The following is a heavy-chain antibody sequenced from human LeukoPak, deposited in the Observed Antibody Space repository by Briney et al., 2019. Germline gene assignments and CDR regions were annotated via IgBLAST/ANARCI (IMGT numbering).Heavy chain of an antibody. J-gene: IGHJ6*02. V-gene: IGHV3-9*01. D-gene: IGHD1-7*01. CDR1: GFTFDDYA. CDR2: ISWNSGSI. Sequence: GGSLRLSCAASGFTFDDYAMHWVRQAPGKGLEWVSGISWNSGSIGYADSVKGRFTISRDNAKNSLYLQMNSLGAEDTALYYCAKDPGGGTRGGYYYYGMDVWGQGTTVTVSS. CDR3: AKDPGGGTRGGYYYYGMDV.